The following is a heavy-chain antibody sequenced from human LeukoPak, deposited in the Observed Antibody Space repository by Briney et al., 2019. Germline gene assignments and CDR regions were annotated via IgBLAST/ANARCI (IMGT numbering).Heavy chain of an antibody. CDR3: ARAGVGATHDYYYGMDV. D-gene: IGHD1-26*01. CDR1: GFTFSSYW. CDR2: IKQDGSEK. J-gene: IGHJ6*02. V-gene: IGHV3-7*01. Sequence: GSLRLSCAASGFTFSSYWMSWVRQAPGKGLEWVANIKQDGSEKYYVDSVKGRFTISRDNAKNSLYLQMNSLRAEDTAVYYCARAGVGATHDYYYGMDVWGQGTTVTVSS.